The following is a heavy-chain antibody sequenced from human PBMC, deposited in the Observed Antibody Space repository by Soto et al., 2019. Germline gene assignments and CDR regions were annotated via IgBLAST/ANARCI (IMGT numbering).Heavy chain of an antibody. D-gene: IGHD1-20*01. Sequence: SVKVSCKASGGTFSSYAISWVRQAPGQGLEWMGGIIPIFGTANYAQKFQGRVTITADESTSTAYMELSSLRSEDTAVYYCARAGEYNWNRNNPLFDIWGQRTMVTVSS. V-gene: IGHV1-69*13. J-gene: IGHJ3*02. CDR3: ARAGEYNWNRNNPLFDI. CDR2: IIPIFGTA. CDR1: GGTFSSYA.